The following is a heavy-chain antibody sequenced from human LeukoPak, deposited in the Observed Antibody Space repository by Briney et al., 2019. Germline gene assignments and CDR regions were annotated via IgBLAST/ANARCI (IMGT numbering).Heavy chain of an antibody. CDR3: ARDSPHGMDV. CDR2: ISPYNSAT. Sequence: ASVKVSCKTSGYTFVTYTMSWVRQAPGQGLEWLGWISPYNSATKYSQRLQGRVTVTADTSTSTGYLDLRSLTSGDTAVYYCARDSPHGMDVWGKGTTVIVSS. J-gene: IGHJ6*04. V-gene: IGHV1-18*01. CDR1: GYTFVTYT.